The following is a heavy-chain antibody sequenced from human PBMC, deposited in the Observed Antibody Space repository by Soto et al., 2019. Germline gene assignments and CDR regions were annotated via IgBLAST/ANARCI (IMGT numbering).Heavy chain of an antibody. V-gene: IGHV4-34*01. CDR3: ARGGGRDAFDI. D-gene: IGHD1-26*01. CDR1: GGSFSGYY. J-gene: IGHJ3*02. CDR2: INHSGST. Sequence: SQTLSLTCAVYGGSFSGYYWSWIRQPPGKGLEWIGEINHSGSTNYNPSLKSRVTISVDTSKNQFSLKLSSVTAADTAVYYCARGGGRDAFDIWGQGTMVTVSS.